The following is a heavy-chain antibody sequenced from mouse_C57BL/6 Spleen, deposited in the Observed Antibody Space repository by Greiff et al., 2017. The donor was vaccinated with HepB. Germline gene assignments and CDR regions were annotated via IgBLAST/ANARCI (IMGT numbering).Heavy chain of an antibody. J-gene: IGHJ2*01. CDR1: GYTFTSYW. V-gene: IGHV1-50*01. CDR2: IDPSDSYT. CDR3: ARGWDY. Sequence: VKLQQPGAELVKPGASVKLSCKASGYTFTSYWMQWVKQRPGQGLEWIGEIDPSDSYTNYNQKFKGKATLTVDTSSSTAYMQLSSLTSEDSAVYYCARGWDYWGQGTTLTVSS.